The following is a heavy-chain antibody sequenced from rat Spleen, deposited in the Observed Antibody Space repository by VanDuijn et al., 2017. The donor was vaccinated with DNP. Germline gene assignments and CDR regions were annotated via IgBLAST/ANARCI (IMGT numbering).Heavy chain of an antibody. D-gene: IGHD3-6*01. Sequence: EVQLVESGGGLMQPGRSLKLSCAASGFTLSNYGMHWIRQAPTKGLEWVASISPSGGSTYYRDSVKGRFTVFRDNAKSTLYLQMDSLRSEDTATYYCATHDNWAWGQGTSVTVSS. J-gene: IGHJ4*01. CDR2: ISPSGGST. CDR3: ATHDNWA. CDR1: GFTLSNYG. V-gene: IGHV5-19*01.